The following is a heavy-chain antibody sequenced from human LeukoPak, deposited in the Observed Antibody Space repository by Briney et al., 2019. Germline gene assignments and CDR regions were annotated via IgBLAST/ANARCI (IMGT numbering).Heavy chain of an antibody. CDR1: GGSINPSY. CDR2: IYYSGST. CDR3: ARGGWSLDY. J-gene: IGHJ4*02. Sequence: SETLSLTCTVSGGSINPSYWSWIRQPPGKGLEWIGYIYYSGSTNYNPSLKSRVTMSVDTSKSQFSLKLSSVTAADTAVYFCARGGWSLDYWGQGTLVTVSS. V-gene: IGHV4-59*01. D-gene: IGHD6-19*01.